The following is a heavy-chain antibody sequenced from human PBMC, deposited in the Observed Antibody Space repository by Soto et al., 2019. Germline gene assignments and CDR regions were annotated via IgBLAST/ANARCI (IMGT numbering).Heavy chain of an antibody. J-gene: IGHJ4*02. CDR1: GDSISSRDHY. CDR2: IYFSGSV. D-gene: IGHD2-2*02. V-gene: IGHV4-30-4*01. Sequence: SETLSLTCTVSGDSISSRDHYWSWIRQPPGKGPEWIGYIYFSGSVYSSPSLKSPVSISVDMSQNQFSLMVTSVTAADTAVYYCARARIHCTSASCYTEFDSWGQGTLVTVSS. CDR3: ARARIHCTSASCYTEFDS.